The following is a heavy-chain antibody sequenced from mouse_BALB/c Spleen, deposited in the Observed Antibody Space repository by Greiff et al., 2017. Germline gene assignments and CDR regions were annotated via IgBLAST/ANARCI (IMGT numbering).Heavy chain of an antibody. CDR3: AREWNWYFDV. J-gene: IGHJ1*01. V-gene: IGHV5-6-3*01. Sequence: EVMLVESGGGLVQPGGSLKLSCAASGFTFSSYGMSWVRQTPDKRLELVATINSNGGSTYYPDSVKGRFTISRDNAKNTLYLQMSSLKSEDTAMYYCAREWNWYFDVWGAGTTVTVSS. CDR2: INSNGGST. CDR1: GFTFSSYG.